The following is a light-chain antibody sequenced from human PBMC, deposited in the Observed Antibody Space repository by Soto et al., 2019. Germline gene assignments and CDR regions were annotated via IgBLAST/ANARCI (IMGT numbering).Light chain of an antibody. CDR2: EVS. CDR3: SSCTSTSTVL. V-gene: IGLV2-14*01. Sequence: QSALTQPASVSGSPGQSITISCTGTSSDVGGYNCVSWYQQHPGKVPKLMIYEVSNRPSGVSDRFSGSKSGNTASLTISGLPAEDEADYYCSSCTSTSTVLFGGGTKLTVL. J-gene: IGLJ2*01. CDR1: SSDVGGYNC.